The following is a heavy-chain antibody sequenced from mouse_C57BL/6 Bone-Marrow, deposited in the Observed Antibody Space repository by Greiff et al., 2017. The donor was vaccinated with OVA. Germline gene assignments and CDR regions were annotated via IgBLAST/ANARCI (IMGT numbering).Heavy chain of an antibody. CDR3: ARRDDYPYYYAMDY. CDR1: GYTFTSYW. CDR2: IDPSDSYT. V-gene: IGHV1-59*01. J-gene: IGHJ4*01. Sequence: QVQLKQPGAELVRPGTSVKLSCKASGYTFTSYWMHWVKQRPGQGLEWIGVIDPSDSYTNYNQKFKGKATLTVDTSSSTAYMQLSSLTSEDSAVYYCARRDDYPYYYAMDYWGQGTSVTVSS. D-gene: IGHD2-4*01.